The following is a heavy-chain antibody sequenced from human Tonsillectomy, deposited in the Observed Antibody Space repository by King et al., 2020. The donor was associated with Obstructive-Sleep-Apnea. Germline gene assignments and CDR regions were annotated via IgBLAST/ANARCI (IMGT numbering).Heavy chain of an antibody. CDR3: AIVVDKRWFFDY. Sequence: TCAASGFTFSDHYMDWVRQAPGKGLDWVGRIRKKANSYTTEYAASVKGRFTISRDDSKNSLYLQMNSMKTEDTAVYYGAIVVDKRWFFDYWGKGTLVTVSS. D-gene: IGHD3-10*01. CDR2: IRKKANSYTT. V-gene: IGHV3-72*01. J-gene: IGHJ4*02. CDR1: GFTFSDHY.